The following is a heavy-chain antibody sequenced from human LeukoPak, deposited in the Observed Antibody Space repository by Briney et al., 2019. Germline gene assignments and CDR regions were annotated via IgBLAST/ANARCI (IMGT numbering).Heavy chain of an antibody. CDR2: ISSSGSTI. D-gene: IGHD3-10*01. V-gene: IGHV3-11*04. CDR3: ARRSRGTGSWYYFDY. CDR1: GYSISSGYY. J-gene: IGHJ4*02. Sequence: PSETLSLTCAVSGYSISSGYYWGWIRQPPGKGLEWVSYISSSGSTIYYADSVKGRFTISRDNAKNSLYLQMNSLRAEDTAVYYCARRSRGTGSWYYFDYWGQGTLVTVSS.